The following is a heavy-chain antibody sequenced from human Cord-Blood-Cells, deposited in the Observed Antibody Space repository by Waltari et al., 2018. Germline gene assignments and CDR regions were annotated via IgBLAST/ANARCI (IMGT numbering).Heavy chain of an antibody. CDR3: VRGGPENPGHPWGIDY. J-gene: IGHJ4*02. D-gene: IGHD7-27*01. CDR2: IIPTFGTE. CDR1: GGTFSSYA. V-gene: IGHV1-69*01. Sequence: QVQLVQSGAEVKKPGSSVKVSCKASGGTFSSYAISRVRQAPGQGLAWMGGIIPTFGTENYAQKFQGRVTITADESTGAAYMGLISLSSEDTAVYYCVRGGPENPGHPWGIDYWGQGTLVTVSS.